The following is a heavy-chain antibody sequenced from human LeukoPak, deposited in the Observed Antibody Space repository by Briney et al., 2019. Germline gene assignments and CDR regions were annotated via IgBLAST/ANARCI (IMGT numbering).Heavy chain of an antibody. CDR2: ISAYNGNT. CDR1: GYTFTSYG. Sequence: ASVKVSCKASGYTFTSYGISWVRQAPGQGLEWMGRISAYNGNTNYAQKLQGRVTMTTDTSTSTAYMELRSLRSDDTAVYYCARDQFSGSYPYYYYGMDVWGRGTTVTVSS. CDR3: ARDQFSGSYPYYYYGMDV. J-gene: IGHJ6*02. V-gene: IGHV1-18*01. D-gene: IGHD1-26*01.